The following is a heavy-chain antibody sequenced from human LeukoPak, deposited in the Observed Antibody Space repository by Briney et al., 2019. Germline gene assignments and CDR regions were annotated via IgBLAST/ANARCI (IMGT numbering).Heavy chain of an antibody. V-gene: IGHV4-31*03. D-gene: IGHD3-22*01. Sequence: SETLSLTCTVSGGSISSGGYYWSWIRQHPGKGLEWIGYIHYSGDTYYSPSLKTRLTISVDTSKTQFSLRLRSVTAADTAVYYCARVVAYDSTGYYLYYFDYWGQGTLVTVAA. CDR2: IHYSGDT. J-gene: IGHJ4*02. CDR3: ARVVAYDSTGYYLYYFDY. CDR1: GGSISSGGYY.